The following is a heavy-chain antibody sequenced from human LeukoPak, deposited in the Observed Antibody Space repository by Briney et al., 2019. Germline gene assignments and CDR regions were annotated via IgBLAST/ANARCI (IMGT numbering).Heavy chain of an antibody. CDR1: GGFISSSSYY. CDR3: ARDGNYYDTSGYYFSAFDI. J-gene: IGHJ3*02. V-gene: IGHV4-39*07. CDR2: IYYSGST. Sequence: PSETLSLTCTVSGGFISSSSYYWGWIRQPPGKGLEWIGSIYYSGSTYYSPSLKSRVTISVDTSKNQFSLKLRSVTAADTAVYYCARDGNYYDTSGYYFSAFDIWGQGTMVTVSS. D-gene: IGHD3-22*01.